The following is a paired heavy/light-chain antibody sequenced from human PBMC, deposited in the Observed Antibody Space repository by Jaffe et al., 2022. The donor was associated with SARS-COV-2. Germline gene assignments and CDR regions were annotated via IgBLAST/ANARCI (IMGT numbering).Light chain of an antibody. J-gene: IGKJ4*01. CDR1: QSASKS. CDR2: TAS. V-gene: IGKV3-15*01. CDR3: QQYDHWPLT. Sequence: EIVMTQSPATLSVSPGERVTLSCRASQSASKSLAWYQQKPGQAPRLLIYTASTRATGIPARFSASGSGTEFTLTISSLQSEDFAVYFCQQYDHWPLTFGGGTKVEIK.
Heavy chain of an antibody. D-gene: IGHD3-10*01. Sequence: EVQLVESGGALVQPGGSLRLSCAVSGFTFSAHWMNWVRQAPGKGLEWVATINQGGSDKYYGDSVKGRFTISRDIADNSLSLQMNSLRADDTAVYYCAKSVYAYGTPFDYWGQGTLVTVSS. CDR2: INQGGSDK. CDR1: GFTFSAHW. J-gene: IGHJ4*02. V-gene: IGHV3-7*03. CDR3: AKSVYAYGTPFDY.